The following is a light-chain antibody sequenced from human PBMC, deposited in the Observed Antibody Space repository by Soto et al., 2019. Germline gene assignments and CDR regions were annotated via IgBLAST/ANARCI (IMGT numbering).Light chain of an antibody. V-gene: IGLV2-14*01. CDR2: EVS. J-gene: IGLJ1*01. CDR1: SSDVGGYNY. CDR3: GSYRSGRSPVV. Sequence: QSALTQPASVSGSPGQSITISCTGTSSDVGGYNYVSWYQQHPGKAPKLIIYEVSNRPSGVSNRFSGSKSGNTASLNISRLQAEDEADYYCGSYRSGRSPVVFGTGTKVTVL.